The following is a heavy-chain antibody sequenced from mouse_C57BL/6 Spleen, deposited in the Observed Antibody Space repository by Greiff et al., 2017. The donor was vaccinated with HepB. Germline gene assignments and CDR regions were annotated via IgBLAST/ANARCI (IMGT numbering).Heavy chain of an antibody. J-gene: IGHJ3*01. CDR3: ARDGTTVVARFGY. Sequence: QVQLQQPGAELAKPGASVKLSCKASGYTFTSYWMHWVKQRPGQGLEWIGYINPSSGYTKYNQKFKDKATLTADKSSSTAYMQLSSLTYEDSAVYYCARDGTTVVARFGYWGQGTLVTVSA. CDR1: GYTFTSYW. CDR2: INPSSGYT. V-gene: IGHV1-7*01. D-gene: IGHD1-1*01.